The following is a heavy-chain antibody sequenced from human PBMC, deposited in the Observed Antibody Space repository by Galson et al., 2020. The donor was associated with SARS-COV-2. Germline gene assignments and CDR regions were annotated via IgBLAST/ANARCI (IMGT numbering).Heavy chain of an antibody. CDR3: ASGDYGVS. CDR2: INPNSGDT. D-gene: IGHD4-17*01. J-gene: IGHJ1*01. V-gene: IGHV1-2*02. CDR1: GFTFTDYY. Sequence: ASVKVSCKASGFTFTDYYINWMRQAPGQGLEWVGWINPNSGDTDQAQNFQGRVTMTSDTTINTAYMELSSLRSDDTAIYYCASGDYGVSWGQGTLVTVSS.